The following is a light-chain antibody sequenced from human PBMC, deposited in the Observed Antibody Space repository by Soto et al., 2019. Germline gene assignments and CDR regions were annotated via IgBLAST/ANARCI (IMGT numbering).Light chain of an antibody. CDR2: GAS. CDR1: QSVSSSY. J-gene: IGKJ5*01. CDR3: QQSGIT. V-gene: IGKV3-20*01. Sequence: IELTQSPATLSLSTGDRATLSCRASQSVSSSYLAWYQQKPGQAPRLLIYGASSRATGIPDRFSGSGSGTDFTLTISRLEPEDFAVYYCQQSGITFGQGTRLEIK.